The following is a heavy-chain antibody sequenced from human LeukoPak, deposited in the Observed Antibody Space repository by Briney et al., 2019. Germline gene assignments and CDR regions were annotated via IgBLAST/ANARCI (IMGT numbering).Heavy chain of an antibody. J-gene: IGHJ6*02. V-gene: IGHV3-53*01. CDR1: GFTVSSNY. Sequence: GGSLRLSCAASGFTVSSNYMSWVRQAPGKGLEWVSVIYSGGSTYYADSVKGRFTISRDNSKNTLYLQMNSLRAEDTAVYYCGTLSAEPQQLAYYYYGMDVWGQGTTVTVSS. CDR2: IYSGGST. D-gene: IGHD6-13*01. CDR3: GTLSAEPQQLAYYYYGMDV.